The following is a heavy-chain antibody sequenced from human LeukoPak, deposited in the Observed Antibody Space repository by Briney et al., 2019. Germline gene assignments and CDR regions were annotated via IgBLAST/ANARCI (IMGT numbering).Heavy chain of an antibody. V-gene: IGHV5-51*01. D-gene: IGHD2-2*01. Sequence: GESLKISCKGSGYSFTSYWIGWVRQMPGKGLEWMGIIYPGDSDTRYSPSFQGQVTISADKSISTAYLQWSSLKGSDTAMYYCARLSPYCSSTSCYFDYWGQGTLVTVSS. J-gene: IGHJ4*02. CDR3: ARLSPYCSSTSCYFDY. CDR2: IYPGDSDT. CDR1: GYSFTSYW.